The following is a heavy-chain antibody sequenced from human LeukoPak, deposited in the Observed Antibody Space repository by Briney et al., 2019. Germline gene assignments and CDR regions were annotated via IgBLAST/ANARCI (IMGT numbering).Heavy chain of an antibody. CDR2: IYSGGST. V-gene: IGHV3-53*01. Sequence: GGSLRLSCAASGFTVSSNYKSWVRQAPGKGLEWVSVIYSGGSTYYADSVKGRFTISRDNFKKTLYLQMNSLRAEDTAGEYYASSPPGARNPWPRAPQYYYMGARGKGTPVTIS. CDR1: GFTVSSNY. J-gene: IGHJ6*03. CDR3: ASSPPGARNPWPRAPQYYYMGA. D-gene: IGHD1-14*01.